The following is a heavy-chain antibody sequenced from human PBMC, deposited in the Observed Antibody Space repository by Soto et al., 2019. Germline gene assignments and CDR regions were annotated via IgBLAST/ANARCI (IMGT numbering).Heavy chain of an antibody. Sequence: SVKVSCKASGYTFTSYGISWVRQAPGQGLEWIGWIVVGSGNTNYAQKFQERVTITRDMSTSTAYMELSSLRSEDTAVYYCAAKLGVAGTANWFDPWGQGTLVTVSS. J-gene: IGHJ5*02. V-gene: IGHV1-58*02. CDR3: AAKLGVAGTANWFDP. CDR2: IVVGSGNT. D-gene: IGHD6-19*01. CDR1: GYTFTSYG.